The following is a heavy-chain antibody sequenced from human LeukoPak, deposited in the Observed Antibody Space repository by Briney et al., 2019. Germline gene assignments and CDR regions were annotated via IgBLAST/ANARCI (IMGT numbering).Heavy chain of an antibody. CDR2: ISGSAGNT. Sequence: GGSLRLSCVASGFSFSNYAMSWVRQAPGKGLEWVSAISGSAGNTYYSDSVKGRFTISRDNSKNTLFLLMDSLRAEDTAIYYCAKDGSSYYFDAFDFWGQGTRVIVSS. D-gene: IGHD3-22*01. CDR3: AKDGSSYYFDAFDF. CDR1: GFSFSNYA. J-gene: IGHJ3*01. V-gene: IGHV3-23*01.